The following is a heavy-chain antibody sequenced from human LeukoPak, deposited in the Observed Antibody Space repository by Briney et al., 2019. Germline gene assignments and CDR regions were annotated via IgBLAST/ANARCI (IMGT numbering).Heavy chain of an antibody. Sequence: GGSLRLSCVVSGLRFRNYGMHWVRQAPGKGLVWVSHINSDGSITSYADSVKGRFTISRDNAKNTLYLQMNSLRAEDTAVYYCARDAVDTANAVWGQGTTVTVSS. CDR1: GLRFRNYG. J-gene: IGHJ6*02. CDR2: INSDGSIT. D-gene: IGHD5-18*01. CDR3: ARDAVDTANAV. V-gene: IGHV3-74*01.